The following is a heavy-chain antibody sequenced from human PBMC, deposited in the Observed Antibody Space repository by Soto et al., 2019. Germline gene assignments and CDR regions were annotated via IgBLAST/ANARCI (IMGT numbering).Heavy chain of an antibody. D-gene: IGHD3-16*02. CDR2: INPNGGGT. CDR1: GYIFTGYF. CDR3: ARGPGVIYSQFDF. Sequence: QVQLVQSGAEVKKPGASVKVSCKTSGYIFTGYFIHWVRQAPGQGLEWMGWINPNGGGTHYAQKFQGRVLMTMDTSIATFYMYVSDLRSDDTAVYFCARGPGVIYSQFDFWGQGTLVTVSS. J-gene: IGHJ4*02. V-gene: IGHV1-2*02.